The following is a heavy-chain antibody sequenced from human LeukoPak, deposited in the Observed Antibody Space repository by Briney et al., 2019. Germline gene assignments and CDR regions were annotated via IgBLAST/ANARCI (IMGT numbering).Heavy chain of an antibody. CDR3: TVFWSGYSRNDY. CDR1: GFTFSNAW. J-gene: IGHJ4*02. CDR2: IKSKTDGRTT. V-gene: IGHV3-15*07. D-gene: IGHD3-3*01. Sequence: GGSLRLSCAASGFTFSNAWMNWVRQAPGKGLEWVGRIKSKTDGRTTDYAAPVKGRFTISRDDSKNTLYLQMNSLKTEDTAVYYCTVFWSGYSRNDYWGQGTLVTVSS.